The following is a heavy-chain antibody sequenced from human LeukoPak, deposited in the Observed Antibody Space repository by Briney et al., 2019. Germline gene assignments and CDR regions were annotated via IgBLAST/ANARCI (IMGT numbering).Heavy chain of an antibody. D-gene: IGHD6-19*01. Sequence: YPSETLSLTCTVSGGSISSSNSYWGWIRQPPGKGLEWIGNIYYSGKTYYNPSLKSRVTISVDTSRNQFSLKLSSVTAADTAVYYCARLAYSSGWTFDYWGQGTLVTVSS. CDR3: ARLAYSSGWTFDY. CDR1: GGSISSSNSY. J-gene: IGHJ4*02. CDR2: IYYSGKT. V-gene: IGHV4-39*01.